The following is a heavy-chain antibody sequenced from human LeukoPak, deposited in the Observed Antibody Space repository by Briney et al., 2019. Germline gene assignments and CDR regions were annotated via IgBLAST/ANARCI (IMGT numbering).Heavy chain of an antibody. J-gene: IGHJ4*02. CDR3: AKDLNWGLTSITGADY. CDR2: ISGSGGST. V-gene: IGHV3-23*01. D-gene: IGHD7-27*01. Sequence: PGGSLRLSCAASGFTFSSYDMHWVRQATGKGLEWVSAISGSGGSTYFADSVKGRFTISRDNSKNTLYLQMNSLRAEDTAVYYCAKDLNWGLTSITGADYWGQGTLVTVSS. CDR1: GFTFSSYD.